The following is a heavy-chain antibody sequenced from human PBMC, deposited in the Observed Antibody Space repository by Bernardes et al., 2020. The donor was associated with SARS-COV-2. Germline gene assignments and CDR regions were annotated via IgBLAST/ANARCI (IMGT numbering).Heavy chain of an antibody. CDR2: ISGSGSST. V-gene: IGHV3-23*01. Sequence: GGSLRLSCAASGFTFSTYAMNWVRQAPGKGLEWVSTISGSGSSTYYADSVKGRFTISRDNSKNALHLQMDSLRAEDTALYYCAKCSRGESHGLDVWGQGTTVTVSS. D-gene: IGHD3-16*01. CDR3: AKCSRGESHGLDV. CDR1: GFTFSTYA. J-gene: IGHJ6*02.